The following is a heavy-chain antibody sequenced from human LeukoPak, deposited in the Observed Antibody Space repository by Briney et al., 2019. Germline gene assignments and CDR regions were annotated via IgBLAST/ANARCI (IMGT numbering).Heavy chain of an antibody. CDR1: GDSISSGDYY. CDR3: SRVSLEGATHEDY. J-gene: IGHJ4*02. D-gene: IGHD1-26*01. V-gene: IGHV4-61*02. Sequence: TSETLSLTCTVSGDSISSGDYYWSWIRQPAGKGLEWIGRISSSGSTNYNPSLKSRVTISVDPSKNQFSLKLSSVTAADTAVYYCSRVSLEGATHEDYWGQGTLVTVSS. CDR2: ISSSGST.